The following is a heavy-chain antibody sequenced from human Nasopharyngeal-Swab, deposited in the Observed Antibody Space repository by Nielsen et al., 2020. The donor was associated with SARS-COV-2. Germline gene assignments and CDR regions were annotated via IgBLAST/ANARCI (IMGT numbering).Heavy chain of an antibody. Sequence: ASVKVSCKASGYTFPGYYMHWVRQAPGQGLEWMGWINPNSGGTNYAQKFQGRVTMTRDTSISTAYMELSRLRSDDTAVYYCATTLQWLVTNWFDPWGQGTLVTVSS. J-gene: IGHJ5*02. CDR1: GYTFPGYY. CDR2: INPNSGGT. V-gene: IGHV1-2*02. D-gene: IGHD6-19*01. CDR3: ATTLQWLVTNWFDP.